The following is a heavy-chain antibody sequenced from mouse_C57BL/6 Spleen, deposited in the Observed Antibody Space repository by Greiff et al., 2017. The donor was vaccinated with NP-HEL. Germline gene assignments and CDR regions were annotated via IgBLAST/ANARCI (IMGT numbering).Heavy chain of an antibody. CDR2: IYPSDSET. CDR1: GYTFTSYW. V-gene: IGHV1-52*01. D-gene: IGHD6-1*01. CDR3: ARDSLLQPGAY. J-gene: IGHJ3*01. Sequence: QVQLQQPGAELVRPGSSVKLSCKASGYTFTSYWMHWVKQRPIQGLEWIGNIYPSDSETHYNQKFKDKATLTVDKSSSTAYMQLSSLTSEDSAVYYCARDSLLQPGAYWGQGTLVTVSA.